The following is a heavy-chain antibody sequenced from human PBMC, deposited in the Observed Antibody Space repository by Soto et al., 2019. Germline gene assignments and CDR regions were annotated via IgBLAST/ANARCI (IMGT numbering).Heavy chain of an antibody. D-gene: IGHD3-3*01. CDR3: ATRVVTNYYDGMDF. CDR1: GYTLTELS. V-gene: IGHV1-24*01. Sequence: ASVKVSCKVSGYTLTELSMHWVRQAPGKGLEWMGGFDPEDGETIYAQKFQGRVTMTEDTSTDTAYMELSSLRSEDTAVYYCATRVVTNYYDGMDFWGQGTKVTVSS. J-gene: IGHJ6*02. CDR2: FDPEDGET.